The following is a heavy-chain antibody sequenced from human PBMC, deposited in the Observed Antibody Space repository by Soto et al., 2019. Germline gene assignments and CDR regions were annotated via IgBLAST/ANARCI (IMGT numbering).Heavy chain of an antibody. J-gene: IGHJ6*02. D-gene: IGHD2-15*01. CDR3: GKGSAATNYFYYATDV. CDR1: GFTFGIHA. CDR2: ISGSGGST. V-gene: IGHV3-23*01. Sequence: QPGGSLRLSCAASGFTFGIHAMSWARQAPGKGLEWVSFISGSGGSTYYADSVKGRFTISRDNSKKTLYLQMNSLRGEDTAVYYCGKGSAATNYFYYATDVWGQGTTVTVSS.